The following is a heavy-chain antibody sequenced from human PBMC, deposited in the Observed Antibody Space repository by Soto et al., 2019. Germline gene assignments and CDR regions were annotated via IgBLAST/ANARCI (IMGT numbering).Heavy chain of an antibody. CDR1: GGSISSSSSY. Sequence: PETLSLTCTVSGGSISSSSSYWGWIRQPPGKGLDWIGSIYYSGSTSYNPSLKSRVTISVDTSRNQFSLKLSSVTAADTAVYYCARLGRTDYGEPFMLYWGQGTLVTAPQ. J-gene: IGHJ4*02. V-gene: IGHV4-39*01. D-gene: IGHD4-17*01. CDR2: IYYSGST. CDR3: ARLGRTDYGEPFMLY.